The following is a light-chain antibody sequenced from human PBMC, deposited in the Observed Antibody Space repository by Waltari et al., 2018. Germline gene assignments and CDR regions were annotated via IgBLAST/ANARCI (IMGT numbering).Light chain of an antibody. CDR3: QQGDSLPPT. CDR2: DVS. CDR1: QDVTKY. Sequence: IQMTLSPSSVSVSVGDRVTITCWASQDVTKYIAWYQQKPGRAPKVLIFDVSTLQSGVPSRFSGSGSGTEFSLTISSLQPEDFATYYCQQGDSLPPTFGQGTKVEI. J-gene: IGKJ1*01. V-gene: IGKV1-12*01.